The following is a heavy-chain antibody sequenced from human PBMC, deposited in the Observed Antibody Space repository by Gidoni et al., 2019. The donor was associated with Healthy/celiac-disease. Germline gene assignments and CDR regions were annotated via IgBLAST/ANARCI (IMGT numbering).Heavy chain of an antibody. Sequence: QVQLVQSGAEVKKPGASVKVSCKASGYTFTSYAMHWVRQAPGQRLEWMGWINAGNGNTKYSQKFQGRVTITRDTSASTAYMELSSLRSEDTAVYYCARDRTVTTARYWYFDLWGRGTLVTVSS. CDR2: INAGNGNT. J-gene: IGHJ2*01. CDR1: GYTFTSYA. CDR3: ARDRTVTTARYWYFDL. D-gene: IGHD4-4*01. V-gene: IGHV1-3*01.